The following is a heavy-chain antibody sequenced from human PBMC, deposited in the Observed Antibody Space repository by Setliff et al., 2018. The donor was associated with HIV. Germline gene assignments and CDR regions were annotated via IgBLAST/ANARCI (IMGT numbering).Heavy chain of an antibody. CDR3: ARDGDYDFWSGSAGPDY. J-gene: IGHJ4*02. D-gene: IGHD3-3*01. CDR1: GFTFSNYW. CDR2: ISGSGGST. V-gene: IGHV3-23*01. Sequence: PGGSLRLSCAASGFTFSNYWMDWVRQAPGKGLEWVSVISGSGGSTFYADSVKGRFTISRDNSKNTLYLQMNSLRAEDTAVYYCARDGDYDFWSGSAGPDYWGQGTLVTVSS.